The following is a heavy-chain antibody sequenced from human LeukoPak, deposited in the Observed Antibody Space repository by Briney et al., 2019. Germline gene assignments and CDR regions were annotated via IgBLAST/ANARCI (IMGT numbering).Heavy chain of an antibody. J-gene: IGHJ4*02. CDR2: ISGSGRDT. CDR1: GFTFSSYA. V-gene: IGHV3-23*01. CDR3: AKDPVGVHYN. D-gene: IGHD1-26*01. Sequence: GGSLRLSCAASGFTFSSYAMSWVRQAPGKGLEWVSAISGSGRDTYYADSMKGRFTISRDNSQNTLYLQMNSPRAEDTAVYYCAKDPVGVHYNWGQGTLVTVSS.